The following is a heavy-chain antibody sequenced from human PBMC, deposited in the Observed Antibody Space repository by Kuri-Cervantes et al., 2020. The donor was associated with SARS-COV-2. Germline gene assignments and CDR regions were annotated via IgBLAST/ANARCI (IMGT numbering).Heavy chain of an antibody. Sequence: GGSLRLSCAASGFTFSNAWMSWVRQAPGKGLEWVGRIKSKTDGGTTDYAAPVKGRFTISRDDSKNTLYLQMNSLKTEDTAVYYCTTERITNWNHWDAFDIWGQGTMVTVSS. CDR3: TTERITNWNHWDAFDI. CDR1: GFTFSNAW. J-gene: IGHJ3*02. CDR2: IKSKTDGGTT. V-gene: IGHV3-15*01. D-gene: IGHD1-20*01.